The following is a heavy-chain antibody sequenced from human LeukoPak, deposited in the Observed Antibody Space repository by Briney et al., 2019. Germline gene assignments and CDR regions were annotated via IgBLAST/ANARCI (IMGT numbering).Heavy chain of an antibody. J-gene: IGHJ4*02. CDR2: ISYDGSNK. D-gene: IGHD2-15*01. CDR3: AKDLAVVVVAADAFDY. CDR1: GFTFSSYG. Sequence: PGGSLRLSCAASGFTFSSYGMHWVRQAPGKGLEWVAVISYDGSNKYYADSVKGRFTISRDNSKYTLYLQMNSLRAEDTAVYYCAKDLAVVVVAADAFDYWGQGTLVTVSS. V-gene: IGHV3-30*18.